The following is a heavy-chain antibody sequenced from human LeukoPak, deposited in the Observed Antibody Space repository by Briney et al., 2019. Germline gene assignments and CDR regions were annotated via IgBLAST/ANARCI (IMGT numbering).Heavy chain of an antibody. Sequence: SETLSLTCAVYGGSFSGYYWSWIRQPPGKGLEWIGEINHSGSTNYNPSLKSRVTISVDTSKNQFSLKLSSVTAADTAVYYCASLYYDSSGYYYSYWGQGTLVTVSS. V-gene: IGHV4-34*01. J-gene: IGHJ4*02. CDR3: ASLYYDSSGYYYSY. CDR2: INHSGST. D-gene: IGHD3-22*01. CDR1: GGSFSGYY.